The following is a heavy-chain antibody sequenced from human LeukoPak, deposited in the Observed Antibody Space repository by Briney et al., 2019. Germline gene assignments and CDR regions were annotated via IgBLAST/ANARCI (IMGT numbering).Heavy chain of an antibody. V-gene: IGHV3-43*01. D-gene: IGHD5-12*01. CDR3: AKGDVDSPMNFYH. CDR2: INWDGGST. J-gene: IGHJ4*02. Sequence: PGGSLRLSCAAPGFIFDDFTLHWVRQAPGKGLEWVSLINWDGGSTYYADSVKARFTTSRDNSKNSLYLQMDSLTTEDTAFYCGAKGDVDSPMNFYHWGQGTLVTVSS. CDR1: GFIFDDFT.